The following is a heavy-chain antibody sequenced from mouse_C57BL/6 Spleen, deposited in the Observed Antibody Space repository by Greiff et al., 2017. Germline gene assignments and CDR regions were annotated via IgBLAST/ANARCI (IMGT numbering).Heavy chain of an antibody. J-gene: IGHJ2*01. CDR1: GYTFTGYW. V-gene: IGHV1-52*01. Sequence: QVQLQQSGAELVRPGSSVKLSCKASGYTFTGYWMHWVKQRPIQGLEWIGNIDPSASATHYNQKFKDKATLTVDKSSSTAYMQLSSLTSADSAVYYGARSLYDCYDADYWGQGTTLTVSS. CDR3: ARSLYDCYDADY. D-gene: IGHD2-3*01. CDR2: IDPSASAT.